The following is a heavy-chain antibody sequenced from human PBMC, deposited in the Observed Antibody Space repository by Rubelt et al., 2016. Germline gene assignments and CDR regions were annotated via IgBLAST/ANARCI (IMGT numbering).Heavy chain of an antibody. CDR2: IRAYNGNT. Sequence: QVQLVQSGAEVKKPGASVKVSCKASGYTFTSYGISWVRQAPGQGLEWMGWIRAYNGNTNYAQKLQGGVTMTPDTSTSTAYMELRSLRSDDTAVYYCARDLPPFRRYNWNFPLDYWGQGTLVTVSS. V-gene: IGHV1-18*01. D-gene: IGHD1-7*01. CDR3: ARDLPPFRRYNWNFPLDY. J-gene: IGHJ4*02. CDR1: GYTFTSYG.